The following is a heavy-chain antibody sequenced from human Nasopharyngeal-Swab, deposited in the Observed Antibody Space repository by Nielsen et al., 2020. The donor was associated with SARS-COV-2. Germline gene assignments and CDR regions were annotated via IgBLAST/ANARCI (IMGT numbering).Heavy chain of an antibody. V-gene: IGHV4-39*07. D-gene: IGHD5-18*01. CDR3: ARVVPARVTFDY. J-gene: IGHJ4*02. CDR2: LCYTGDT. CDR1: GDSISSSGYY. Sequence: SETLSLTCSVSGDSISSSGYYWGWVRQPPGKGLEWIGRLCYTGDTYYNPSLRGRVTLSVDTSKNQVSLKLSSVTAADTAIYYCARVVPARVTFDYWGQGLLVTVSS.